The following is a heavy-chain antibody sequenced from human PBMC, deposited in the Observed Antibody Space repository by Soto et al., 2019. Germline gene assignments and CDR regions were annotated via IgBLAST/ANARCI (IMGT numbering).Heavy chain of an antibody. D-gene: IGHD1-26*01. V-gene: IGHV1-18*01. J-gene: IGHJ3*01. CDR3: ARLLTEGATFREDAFDL. CDR1: RYTFTSHG. Sequence: QVQLVQSGGDVKTPGASVKVSCTTFRYTFTSHGIAWVRQAPGQGLEWMGWISTFNGKTDYAQKFLGRVTMPADPLTSTVHMELRSLRSDDTAVYYCARLLTEGATFREDAFDLWGQGTKVTVSS. CDR2: ISTFNGKT.